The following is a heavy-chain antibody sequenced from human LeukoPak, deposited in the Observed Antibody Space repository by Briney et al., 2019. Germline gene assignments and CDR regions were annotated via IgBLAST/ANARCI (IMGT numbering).Heavy chain of an antibody. CDR1: GFRFSDQY. D-gene: IGHD3-10*01. CDR2: IGNKVSGYTT. Sequence: GGSLRLSCAASGFRFSDQYIDWVRQAPGEGLEWVGRIGNKVSGYTTDYAASVKGRFTISSDDSKNTLYLQMNSLKTEDTAVYYCTTYRSGSFDCWGQGTLVTVSS. J-gene: IGHJ4*02. V-gene: IGHV3-72*01. CDR3: TTYRSGSFDC.